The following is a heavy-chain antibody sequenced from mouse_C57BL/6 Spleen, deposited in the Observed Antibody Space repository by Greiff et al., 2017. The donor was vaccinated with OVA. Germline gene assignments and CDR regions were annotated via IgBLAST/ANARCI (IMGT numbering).Heavy chain of an antibody. J-gene: IGHJ2*01. CDR1: GFTFSSYA. CDR3: ARSVDYDGNYFDY. D-gene: IGHD2-4*01. CDR2: ISDGGSYT. Sequence: EVQGVESGGGLVKPGGSLKLSCAASGFTFSSYAMSWVRQTPEKRLEWVATISDGGSYTYYPDNVKGRFTISRDNAKNNLYLQMSHLKSEDTAMYYCARSVDYDGNYFDYWGQGTTLTVSS. V-gene: IGHV5-4*01.